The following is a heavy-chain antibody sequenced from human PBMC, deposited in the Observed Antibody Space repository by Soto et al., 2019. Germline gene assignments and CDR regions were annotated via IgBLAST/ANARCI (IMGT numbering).Heavy chain of an antibody. J-gene: IGHJ6*03. CDR1: GGSISSYY. Sequence: PSETLSLTCTVSGGSISSYYWSWIRQPPGKGLEWIGYIYYSGSTNYNPSLKRRVTISVDTSKNQFSLKLSSVTAADTAVYYCARTDYYYMDVWGKGTTVTVSS. CDR2: IYYSGST. CDR3: ARTDYYYMDV. V-gene: IGHV4-59*08.